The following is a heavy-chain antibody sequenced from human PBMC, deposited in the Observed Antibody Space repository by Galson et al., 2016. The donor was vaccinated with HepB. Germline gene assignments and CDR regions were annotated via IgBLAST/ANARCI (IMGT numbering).Heavy chain of an antibody. V-gene: IGHV1-2*02. CDR1: GYTFTPYD. CDR3: ARPVNRAGTGY. J-gene: IGHJ4*02. CDR2: INPNNGDT. D-gene: IGHD6-13*01. Sequence: SVKISCKASGYTFTPYDIYWVRQAPGQGLEWMGWINPNNGDTMYAQNFRGRVTLTRDTSISTAYMELDSLTSDDTAVYYCARPVNRAGTGYWGQGTLVTVSS.